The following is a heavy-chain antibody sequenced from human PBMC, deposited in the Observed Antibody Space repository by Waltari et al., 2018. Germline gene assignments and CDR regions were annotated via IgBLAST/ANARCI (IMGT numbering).Heavy chain of an antibody. CDR3: ARVHSYCSGGSCLYYLDY. D-gene: IGHD2-15*01. CDR1: GGSIISSSYY. CDR2: IYYSGRT. Sequence: QLQLQESGPGLVQPSDTLSLTCTVSGGSIISSSYYCGWIRTPPGSGLAWIWSIYYSGRTYYNPAIKMLVTRSVDTSKNQFSLKLSSVIAAETAVYYCARVHSYCSGGSCLYYLDYWGQGTLVTVSS. V-gene: IGHV4-39*07. J-gene: IGHJ4*02.